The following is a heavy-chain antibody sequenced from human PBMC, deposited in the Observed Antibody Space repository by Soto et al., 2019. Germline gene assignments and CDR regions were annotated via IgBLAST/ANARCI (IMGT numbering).Heavy chain of an antibody. D-gene: IGHD4-4*01. V-gene: IGHV3-74*01. J-gene: IGHJ6*02. CDR2: INGDGTNT. Sequence: EVQLVESGGGLVQPGGSLRLSCAAAGFTFSDHGMHWVRQAPGKGLVWVSRINGDGTNTFYADSVKGRFSISRDNAKNTVYLHMYSLRGEDTAVYYCARGIQYRYGMDVWGQGTTVTVSS. CDR3: ARGIQYRYGMDV. CDR1: GFTFSDHG.